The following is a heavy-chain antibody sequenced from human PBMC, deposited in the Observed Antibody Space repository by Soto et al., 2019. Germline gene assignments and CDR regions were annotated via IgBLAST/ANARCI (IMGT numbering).Heavy chain of an antibody. V-gene: IGHV1-24*01. D-gene: IGHD5-12*01. Sequence: ASVKVSCKVSGYTLTELSMHWVRQAPGKGLEWMGGFDPEDGETIYAQKFQGRVTMTEDTSTDTAYMELSSLRSEDTAVYYCATVVLGATRIDYWGQGTLVTVSS. CDR2: FDPEDGET. CDR1: GYTLTELS. CDR3: ATVVLGATRIDY. J-gene: IGHJ4*02.